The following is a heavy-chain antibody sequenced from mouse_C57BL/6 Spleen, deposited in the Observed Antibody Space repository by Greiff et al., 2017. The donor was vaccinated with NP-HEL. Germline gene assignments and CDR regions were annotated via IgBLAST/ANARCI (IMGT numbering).Heavy chain of an antibody. V-gene: IGHV1-59*01. CDR1: GYTFTSYW. CDR3: ARKERDYFDY. CDR2: IDPSDSYT. J-gene: IGHJ2*01. Sequence: QVQLKQPGAELVRPGTSVKLSCKASGYTFTSYWMHWVKQRPGQGLEWIGVIDPSDSYTNYNQKFKGKATLTVDTSSSTAYMQLSSLTSEDSAVYYCARKERDYFDYWGQGTTLTVSS.